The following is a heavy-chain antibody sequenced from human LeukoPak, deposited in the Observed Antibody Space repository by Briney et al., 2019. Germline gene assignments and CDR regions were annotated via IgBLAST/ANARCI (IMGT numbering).Heavy chain of an antibody. Sequence: GGSLRLSCAASGFTFSSYAMSWVRQAPGKGLEWVSAISGSGGRIYYGASVKGRFTISRDNSKNTLNLQMNSLRAEDTAVYYCTTSKYSGSYWGQGTLVTVSS. CDR3: TTSKYSGSY. CDR1: GFTFSSYA. J-gene: IGHJ4*02. D-gene: IGHD1-26*01. V-gene: IGHV3-23*01. CDR2: ISGSGGRI.